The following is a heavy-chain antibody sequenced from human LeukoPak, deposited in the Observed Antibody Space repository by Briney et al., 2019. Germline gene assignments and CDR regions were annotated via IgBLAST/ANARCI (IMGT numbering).Heavy chain of an antibody. Sequence: SVKVSCKASGATFSSYAISLVRQAPGQGLEWMGGIIPIFGTANYAQKFQGRGTITADESTSTAYMELSSLRSEDTALYYAARAAARCYYYYYMDVWGKGATVTVSS. CDR3: ARAAARCYYYYYMDV. V-gene: IGHV1-69*01. CDR2: IIPIFGTA. D-gene: IGHD6-6*01. CDR1: GATFSSYA. J-gene: IGHJ6*03.